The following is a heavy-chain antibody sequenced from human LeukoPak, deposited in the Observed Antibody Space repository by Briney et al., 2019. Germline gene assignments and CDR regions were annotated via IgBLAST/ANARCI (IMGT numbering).Heavy chain of an antibody. CDR1: GGSISSHY. V-gene: IGHV4-4*07. J-gene: IGHJ4*02. Sequence: PSETLSLTCTVSGGSISSHYWSWLRQPARKGLEYIGRIHTSGITNYNPSLKSRVTMSGDTSKNQFYLNLRSVTAADTAVYYCARDLGSNYVYFDYWGQGSLVTVSS. CDR3: ARDLGSNYVYFDY. CDR2: IHTSGIT. D-gene: IGHD1-26*01.